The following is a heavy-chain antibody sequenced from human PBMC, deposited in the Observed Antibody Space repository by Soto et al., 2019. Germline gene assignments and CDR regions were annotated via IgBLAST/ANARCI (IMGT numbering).Heavy chain of an antibody. V-gene: IGHV4-4*02. CDR2: IYHSGST. Sequence: PSETLSLTCAVSGGSISSSNWWSWVRQPPGKGLEWIGEIYHSGSTNYNPSLKSRVTISVDKSKNQFSLKLSSVTAADTAVYYCARARGRSWYSHANWFDPWGQGTLVTVSS. D-gene: IGHD6-13*01. J-gene: IGHJ5*02. CDR3: ARARGRSWYSHANWFDP. CDR1: GGSISSSNW.